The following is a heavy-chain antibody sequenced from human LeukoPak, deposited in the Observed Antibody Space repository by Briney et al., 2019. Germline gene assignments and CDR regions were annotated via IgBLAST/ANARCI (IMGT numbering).Heavy chain of an antibody. CDR3: ARDHRNYMFDY. CDR2: IGSDGSIT. J-gene: IGHJ4*02. CDR1: GFTFSSHW. Sequence: PGGSLRLSCAASGFTFSSHWMHWVRQVPGKGLVWVSLIGSDGSITTYADSVKGRFTISRDNAKNMVFLQMNSLRAEDTAVYFCARDHRNYMFDYWGQGILVTVSS. V-gene: IGHV3-74*01. D-gene: IGHD5-24*01.